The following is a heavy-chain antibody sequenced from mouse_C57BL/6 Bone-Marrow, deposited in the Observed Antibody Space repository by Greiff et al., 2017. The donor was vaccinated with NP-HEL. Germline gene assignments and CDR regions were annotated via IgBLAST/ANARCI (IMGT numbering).Heavy chain of an antibody. V-gene: IGHV1-5*01. CDR2: IYPGNSDT. J-gene: IGHJ1*03. CDR1: GYTFTSYW. D-gene: IGHD1-1*01. CDR3: ARYYGSFHWYFDV. Sequence: VQLQQSGTVLARPGASVKMSCKTSGYTFTSYWMHWVKQRPGQGLEWIGAIYPGNSDTSYNQKFKSKATLTVDKSSSTAYMQLSSLTSEDSAVYYCARYYGSFHWYFDVWGTGTTVTVSS.